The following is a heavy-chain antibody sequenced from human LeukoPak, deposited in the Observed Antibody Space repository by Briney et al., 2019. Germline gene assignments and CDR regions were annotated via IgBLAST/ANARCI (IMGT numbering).Heavy chain of an antibody. V-gene: IGHV4-31*03. Sequence: SETLSLTCTVSGGSISSGGYYWSWIRQHPGKGLEWIGYIYYSGSTNYNPSLKSRVTISVDTSKNQFSLKLSSVTAADTAVYYCASGGSYCSSTSCYPRDYWGQGTLVTVSS. CDR2: IYYSGST. CDR1: GGSISSGGYY. CDR3: ASGGSYCSSTSCYPRDY. D-gene: IGHD2-2*01. J-gene: IGHJ4*02.